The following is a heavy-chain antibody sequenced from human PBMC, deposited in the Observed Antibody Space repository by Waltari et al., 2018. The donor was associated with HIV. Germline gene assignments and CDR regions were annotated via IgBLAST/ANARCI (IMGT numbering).Heavy chain of an antibody. Sequence: EVQLVESGGGLVKPGGSLSLSCAASGFSFSRYSMTWVRQAPGKGLGGVSSISTSRLYIYYADSVKGRFTIARDNAKNSLYLQMNSLRVEDTAVYFCARDPRWTGASDYWGQGTLVTVSS. V-gene: IGHV3-21*01. J-gene: IGHJ4*02. CDR3: ARDPRWTGASDY. D-gene: IGHD7-27*01. CDR2: ISTSRLYI. CDR1: GFSFSRYS.